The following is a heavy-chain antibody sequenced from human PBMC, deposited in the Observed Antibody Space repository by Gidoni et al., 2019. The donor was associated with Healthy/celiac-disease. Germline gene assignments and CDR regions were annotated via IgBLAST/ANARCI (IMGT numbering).Heavy chain of an antibody. V-gene: IGHV3-48*02. J-gene: IGHJ5*02. CDR1: GFTFSSYS. Sequence: EVQLVESGGGLVQPGGSLRLSCAASGFTFSSYSMNWVRQAPGKGLEWVSYISSSSSTIYYADSVKGRFTISRDNAKNSLYLQMNSLRDEDTAVYYCARDRYCSGGSCYVFGWFDPWGQGTLVTVSS. CDR3: ARDRYCSGGSCYVFGWFDP. D-gene: IGHD2-15*01. CDR2: ISSSSSTI.